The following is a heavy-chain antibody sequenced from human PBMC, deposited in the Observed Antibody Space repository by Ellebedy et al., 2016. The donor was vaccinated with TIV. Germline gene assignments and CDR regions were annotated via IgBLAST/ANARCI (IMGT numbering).Heavy chain of an antibody. Sequence: AASVKVSCKASGYSFTSYGISWVRQVPGQGLEWMGGIIPIFGPANYAQKFQDRVTITADESTSTAYMELSSLRSEDTAVYYCTRGSRVGDTVDYWGQGTLVTVSS. J-gene: IGHJ4*02. CDR2: IIPIFGPA. V-gene: IGHV1-69*13. CDR1: GYSFTSYG. D-gene: IGHD1-26*01. CDR3: TRGSRVGDTVDY.